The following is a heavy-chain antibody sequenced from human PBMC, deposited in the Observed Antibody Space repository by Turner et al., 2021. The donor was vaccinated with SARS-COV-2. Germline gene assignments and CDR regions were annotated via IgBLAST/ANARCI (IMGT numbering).Heavy chain of an antibody. D-gene: IGHD1-26*01. V-gene: IGHV1-24*01. CDR2: FDPEDGET. CDR1: GYTLIELS. J-gene: IGHJ4*02. Sequence: QVQLVQSGAEVKKPGASVTVSCKVSGYTLIELSMNWLRQAPGKGLEWMGGFDPEDGETIYAHKFQGRVTMTEDTSTDTAYMELSSLRSEDTAVYYCATDYAIVEATLLDYWGQGTLVTVSS. CDR3: ATDYAIVEATLLDY.